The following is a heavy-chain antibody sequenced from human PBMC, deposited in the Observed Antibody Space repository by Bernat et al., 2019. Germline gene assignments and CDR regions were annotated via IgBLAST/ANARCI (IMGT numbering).Heavy chain of an antibody. Sequence: EVQLVESGGGLVQPGGSLRLSCAASGFTFSSYWMHWVRQAPGKGLVWVSRINSDGSSTSYADSVKGRFTISRDNAKNTLYLQMNSLRAEDTAVYYCARGRGYCSGGSCYEGAFDPWGQGTLVTVSS. D-gene: IGHD2-15*01. V-gene: IGHV3-74*01. J-gene: IGHJ5*02. CDR2: INSDGSST. CDR3: ARGRGYCSGGSCYEGAFDP. CDR1: GFTFSSYW.